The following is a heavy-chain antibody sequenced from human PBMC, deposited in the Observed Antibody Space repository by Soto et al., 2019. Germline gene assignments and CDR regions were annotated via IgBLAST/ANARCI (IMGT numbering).Heavy chain of an antibody. Sequence: QVQLVQSEPEVKKPGASVKVSCKTFGYTFYTYGISWVRQAPGQGLEWMGWINVYNGNTNYAQNLQDRVTLTTDTSTNTAYMELRSLRSDDTAVYFCARGGDYGSGSYYIYFDFWGQGSPVTVSS. CDR2: INVYNGNT. CDR1: GYTFYTYG. CDR3: ARGGDYGSGSYYIYFDF. J-gene: IGHJ4*02. D-gene: IGHD3-10*01. V-gene: IGHV1-18*01.